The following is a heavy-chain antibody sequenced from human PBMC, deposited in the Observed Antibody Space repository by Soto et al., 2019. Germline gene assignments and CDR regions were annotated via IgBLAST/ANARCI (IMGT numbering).Heavy chain of an antibody. Sequence: QVQLQESGPGLVKPSETLSLTCTVSGGSVSSGSYYWSWIRQPPGKGLEWIGYIYYSGSTNYNPSLKSRVTISVDTSKNQFSLKLSSVTAADTAVYYCARQGDYDFWSGYRGYYFDYWGQGTLVTVSS. CDR3: ARQGDYDFWSGYRGYYFDY. CDR2: IYYSGST. CDR1: GGSVSSGSYY. V-gene: IGHV4-61*01. J-gene: IGHJ4*02. D-gene: IGHD3-3*01.